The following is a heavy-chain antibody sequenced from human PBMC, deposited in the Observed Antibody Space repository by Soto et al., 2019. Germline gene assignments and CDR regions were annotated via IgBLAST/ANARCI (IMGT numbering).Heavy chain of an antibody. CDR3: ASTGEAPEGDESGRGDAFDI. V-gene: IGHV1-69*06. CDR2: IIPVSGTA. Sequence: QVQLVQSGSEVKKPGSSVKVSCKASGGTFSRYGFIWVREVPGQGLEWLGGIIPVSGTANYALKFQGRVTIIVDRVESIGYMELTSLRSDDTAVYFCASTGEAPEGDESGRGDAFDIWGQGTEVTVSS. CDR1: GGTFSRYG. D-gene: IGHD1-26*01. J-gene: IGHJ3*02.